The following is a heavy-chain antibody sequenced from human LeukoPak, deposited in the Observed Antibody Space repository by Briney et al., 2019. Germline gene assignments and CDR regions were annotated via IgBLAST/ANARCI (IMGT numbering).Heavy chain of an antibody. CDR1: GFTFSSYA. D-gene: IGHD2-21*02. V-gene: IGHV3-23*01. Sequence: GGSLTLSCAASGFTFSSYAMSWVRQAPGKGLEWVSAISGSGGSTYYADSVKGRFTISRDNSKNTLYLQMNSLRAEDTAVYYCAKVPLAYCGGDCYFDYWGQGTLVTVSS. CDR2: ISGSGGST. CDR3: AKVPLAYCGGDCYFDY. J-gene: IGHJ4*02.